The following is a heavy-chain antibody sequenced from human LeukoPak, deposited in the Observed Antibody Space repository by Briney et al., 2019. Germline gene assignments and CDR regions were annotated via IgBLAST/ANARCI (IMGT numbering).Heavy chain of an antibody. CDR1: GFTFSSYW. V-gene: IGHV3-7*01. Sequence: PGGSLRLSCAASGFTFSSYWMSWVRQAPGKGLEWVAVIHNDGTQGQYGDSVKGRFTISKDNSQNTLHLQLNNLRDADTGVYYCAKEGDEFRGYLDVWGKGTTVTVSS. CDR3: AKEGDEFRGYLDV. D-gene: IGHD2-21*02. CDR2: IHNDGTQG. J-gene: IGHJ6*03.